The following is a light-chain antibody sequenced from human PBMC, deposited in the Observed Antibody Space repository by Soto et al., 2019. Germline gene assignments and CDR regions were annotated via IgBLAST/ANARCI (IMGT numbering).Light chain of an antibody. V-gene: IGLV7-46*01. CDR2: DTS. Sequence: QAVVTQEPSLTVSPGGTVTLTCGSSTGAVTSGHYPYWFQQKPGQAPRTLIYDTSNKHSWTPARFSGSLLGGKAALTLSGAQPEDEAEYYCFLSYSGARLGVFGGGTKLTVL. J-gene: IGLJ3*02. CDR3: FLSYSGARLGV. CDR1: TGAVTSGHY.